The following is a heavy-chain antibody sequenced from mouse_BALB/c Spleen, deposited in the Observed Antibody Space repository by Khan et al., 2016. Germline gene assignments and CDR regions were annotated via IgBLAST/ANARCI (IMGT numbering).Heavy chain of an antibody. D-gene: IGHD2-1*01. V-gene: IGHV1S137*01. J-gene: IGHJ4*01. CDR2: ISTYYGDT. CDR1: GYTFTDYA. Sequence: QVQLKQSGAELVRPGVSVKISCKGSGYTFTDYAIHWVKQSHAKSLEWIGVISTYYGDTSYNQKFEGKATMTVDKSSSTAYVELARLTSEDSAIXYYAREGLNYDYAMDYWGQGTSVTVSS. CDR3: AREGLNYDYAMDY.